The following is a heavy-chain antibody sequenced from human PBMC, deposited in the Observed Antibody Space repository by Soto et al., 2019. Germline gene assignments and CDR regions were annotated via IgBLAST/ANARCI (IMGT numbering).Heavy chain of an antibody. D-gene: IGHD6-19*01. V-gene: IGHV4-39*01. CDR1: GGSISNSRYY. CDR2: IYYSGST. Sequence: QLQLQESGPGLVKPSETLSLTCTVSGGSISNSRYYWGWIRQPPGKGLEWIGSIYYSGSTYYNPSLKSRVTISVDTSKNQFSLKLSSVTAADTAVYYCARTRAVWFDPWGQGTLVTVSS. CDR3: ARTRAVWFDP. J-gene: IGHJ5*02.